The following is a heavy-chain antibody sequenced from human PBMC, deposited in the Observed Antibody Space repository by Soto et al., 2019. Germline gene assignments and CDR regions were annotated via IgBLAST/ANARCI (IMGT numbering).Heavy chain of an antibody. D-gene: IGHD6-19*01. CDR1: DDSFRGAEYY. CDR3: ARGPAYIDGWRTFDP. Sequence: LTCTVSDDSFRGAEYYWSWIRQPLGKGPEWIGYTYYNGDTKYNPALRSRVTMSEDTSKNQFSLRLSSVTAADTAVYFCARGPAYIDGWRTFDPWGRGILVTVS. V-gene: IGHV4-61*08. CDR2: TYYNGDT. J-gene: IGHJ5*02.